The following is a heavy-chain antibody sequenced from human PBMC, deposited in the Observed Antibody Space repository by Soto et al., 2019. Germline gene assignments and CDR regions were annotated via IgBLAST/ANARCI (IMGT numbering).Heavy chain of an antibody. D-gene: IGHD3-10*01. CDR3: ARAAGRFGELCWFDP. J-gene: IGHJ5*02. CDR1: GYTFTSYN. Sequence: QVQLVQSGAEVKKPGASVKVSCKASGYTFTSYNIHWVRQAPGQGLEWVGMINPRGFFTTYAQKFRGRVTMTGDTSTSVVYMELTNLRSEGTAVYYCARAAGRFGELCWFDPWGQGTLVSVSS. CDR2: INPRGFFT. V-gene: IGHV1-46*01.